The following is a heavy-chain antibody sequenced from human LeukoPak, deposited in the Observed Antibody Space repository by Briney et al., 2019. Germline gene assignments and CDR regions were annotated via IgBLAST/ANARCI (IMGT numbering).Heavy chain of an antibody. CDR1: GGSISSGGYY. CDR2: IYHSGSP. V-gene: IGHV4-30-2*01. CDR3: ARKGIHRGIFEVVTEGYYFDY. J-gene: IGHJ4*02. Sequence: PSQTLSLTCTVSGGSISSGGYYWSWIRQPPGKGLEWIGYIYHSGSPYYNPSLKSRVTMSVDRSKNQFSLKLSSVTAADTAVYYCARKGIHRGIFEVVTEGYYFDYWGQGTLVTVSS. D-gene: IGHD3-3*01.